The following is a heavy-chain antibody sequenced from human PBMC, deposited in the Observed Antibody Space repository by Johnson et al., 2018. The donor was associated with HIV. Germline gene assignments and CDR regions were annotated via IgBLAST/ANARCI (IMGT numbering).Heavy chain of an antibody. V-gene: IGHV3-30-3*01. D-gene: IGHD3-3*01. Sequence: QMQLVESGGGVVQPGRSLRLSCAASGFTFSSYAMHWVRQAPGKGLEWVAVISYDGSNKYYADSVKGRFTISRDNSKNTLYLQMNSLRAEDTAVYYCARVSRSGYYLVRVFDIWGQGTMVTVSS. CDR2: ISYDGSNK. CDR3: ARVSRSGYYLVRVFDI. CDR1: GFTFSSYA. J-gene: IGHJ3*02.